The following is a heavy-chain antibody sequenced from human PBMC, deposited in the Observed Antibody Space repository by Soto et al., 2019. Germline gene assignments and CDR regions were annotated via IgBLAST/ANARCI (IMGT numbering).Heavy chain of an antibody. CDR1: GGSISSSSYY. D-gene: IGHD6-19*01. V-gene: IGHV4-39*07. J-gene: IGHJ3*02. Sequence: SETLSLTCTVSGGSISSSSYYWGWIRQPPGKGLEWIGSIYYSGSTYYNPSLKSRVTISVDTSKNQFSLKLSSVTAADTAVYYCARIDEGEVVKQWAFDIWGQGTMVTVSS. CDR3: ARIDEGEVVKQWAFDI. CDR2: IYYSGST.